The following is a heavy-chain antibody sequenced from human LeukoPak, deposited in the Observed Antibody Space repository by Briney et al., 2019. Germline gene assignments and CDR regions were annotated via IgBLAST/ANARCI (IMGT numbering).Heavy chain of an antibody. CDR1: GFIFSSYG. J-gene: IGHJ4*02. D-gene: IGHD4-17*01. Sequence: AGGSLRLSCAASGFIFSSYGMHWVRQAPGKGLEWVAFIRYDGSNKYYADSVKGRFTISRDNSKNTLYLQMNSLRAEDTAVYYCARSTRRDYGDKIDYWGQGTLVTVSS. CDR2: IRYDGSNK. V-gene: IGHV3-30*02. CDR3: ARSTRRDYGDKIDY.